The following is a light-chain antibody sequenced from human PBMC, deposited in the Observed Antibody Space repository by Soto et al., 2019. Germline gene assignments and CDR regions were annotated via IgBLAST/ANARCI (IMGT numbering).Light chain of an antibody. CDR1: QSVSSSY. Sequence: EIVLTQSPGTLSLSPGERATLPCRASQSVSSSYLAWYQQKPGQAPRLLIYGASSRATGIPDRFSGSGSGTDFTLTISRLEPEDFAVYYCQQYGSSFGAGTKVDIK. CDR2: GAS. V-gene: IGKV3-20*01. J-gene: IGKJ3*01. CDR3: QQYGSS.